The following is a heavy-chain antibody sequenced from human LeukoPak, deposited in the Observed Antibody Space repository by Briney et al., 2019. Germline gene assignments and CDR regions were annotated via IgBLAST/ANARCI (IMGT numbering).Heavy chain of an antibody. CDR3: ARLMVGATGEYYFDY. CDR2: IYTSGST. Sequence: DPSQTLSLTCTVSGGSISSGSYYWSWIRQPAGKGLEWIGRIYTSGSTNYNPSLKSRVTISVDTSKNQFSLKLSSVTAADTAVYYCARLMVGATGEYYFDYWGQGTLVTVSS. V-gene: IGHV4-61*02. J-gene: IGHJ4*02. CDR1: GGSISSGSYY. D-gene: IGHD1-26*01.